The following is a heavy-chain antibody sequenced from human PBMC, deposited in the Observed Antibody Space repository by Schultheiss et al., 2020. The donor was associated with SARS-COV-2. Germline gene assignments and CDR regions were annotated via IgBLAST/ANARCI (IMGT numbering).Heavy chain of an antibody. CDR2: ISWNSGSI. V-gene: IGHV3-9*01. CDR3: ARSKIFVDY. D-gene: IGHD3-9*01. CDR1: GFTFSNAW. J-gene: IGHJ4*02. Sequence: GGSLRLSCAASGFTFSNAWMSWVRQAPGKGLEWVSGISWNSGSIGYADSVKGRFTISRDNAKNSLYLQMNSLRAEDTALYYCARSKIFVDYWGQGTLVTISS.